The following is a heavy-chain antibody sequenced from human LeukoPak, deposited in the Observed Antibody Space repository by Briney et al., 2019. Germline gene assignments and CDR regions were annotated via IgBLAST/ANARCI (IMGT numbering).Heavy chain of an antibody. J-gene: IGHJ6*03. V-gene: IGHV3-23*01. Sequence: GGSLRLSCAASGFTFSRYAMGWVRQAPGKGPEGVSTLSNTDITYFADSVKGRFTISRDISKSTLYLQMSSLRAEDTAIYYCAKYFRYCDRTGCPAGCCMDVWGIGTTVTVSS. D-gene: IGHD2-2*01. CDR3: AKYFRYCDRTGCPAGCCMDV. CDR1: GFTFSRYA. CDR2: LSNTDIT.